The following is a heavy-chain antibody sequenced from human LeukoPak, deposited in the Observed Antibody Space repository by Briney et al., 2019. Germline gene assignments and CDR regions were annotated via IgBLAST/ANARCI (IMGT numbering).Heavy chain of an antibody. CDR1: GGAFSSGRYY. D-gene: IGHD1-26*01. V-gene: IGHV4-61*01. CDR3: ARDPGLVGALVFAY. CDR2: IYYSGST. J-gene: IGHJ4*02. Sequence: SETLSLTCTVSGGAFSSGRYYWRWVRQPPGRGLEWIGYIYYSGSTTYNPSLKSRVTISVDTSKNQFSLKLSSVTAADTAVYYCARDPGLVGALVFAYWGQGTLVTVSS.